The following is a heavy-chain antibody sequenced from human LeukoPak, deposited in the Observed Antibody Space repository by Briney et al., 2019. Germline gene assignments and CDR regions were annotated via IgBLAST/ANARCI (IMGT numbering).Heavy chain of an antibody. Sequence: PGGSLRLSCAASGFTFSSYGMHWVRQAPGKGLEWVTFIRYDGSNKYYADSVKGRFTVSRDNFRNTLYLQMSSLGAEDTAVYYCARDWAMSTLTPTAFAVWGQGTMVIVSS. J-gene: IGHJ3*01. CDR1: GFTFSSYG. D-gene: IGHD3/OR15-3a*01. CDR2: IRYDGSNK. V-gene: IGHV3-30*02. CDR3: ARDWAMSTLTPTAFAV.